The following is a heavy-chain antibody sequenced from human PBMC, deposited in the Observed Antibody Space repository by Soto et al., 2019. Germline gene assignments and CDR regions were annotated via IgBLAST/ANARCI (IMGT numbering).Heavy chain of an antibody. CDR2: ISGSGGST. CDR1: GFTFSSYA. Sequence: GGSLRLSCAASGFTFSSYAMSWVRQAPGKGLEWVSAISGSGGSTYYADSVKGRFTISRDNSKNTLYLQMNSLRAEDTAVYYCAKRGNDYIWGSGYYFDYWGQGTLVTVSS. V-gene: IGHV3-23*01. J-gene: IGHJ4*02. CDR3: AKRGNDYIWGSGYYFDY. D-gene: IGHD3-16*01.